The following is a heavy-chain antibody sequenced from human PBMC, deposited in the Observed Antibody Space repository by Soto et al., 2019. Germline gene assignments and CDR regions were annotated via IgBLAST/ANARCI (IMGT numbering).Heavy chain of an antibody. Sequence: QVQLVQSGAEVKRPGSSVKVSCKTTSGGSFTSSTFAWVHQAPGQGLEWMGGIIPLFNTPLHEQKFKGRVTITADDFKSTVSLELGGLTSEDTGIYFCAMSSGPLGQFTSLPDTWGQGTPVIVSS. CDR2: IIPLFNTP. D-gene: IGHD6-6*01. CDR1: GGSFTSST. J-gene: IGHJ4*02. V-gene: IGHV1-69*01. CDR3: AMSSGPLGQFTSLPDT.